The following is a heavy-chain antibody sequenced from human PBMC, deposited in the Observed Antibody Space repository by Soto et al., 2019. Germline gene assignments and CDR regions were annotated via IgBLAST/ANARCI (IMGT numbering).Heavy chain of an antibody. Sequence: PSETLSLTCTVSGGSIGSSSYYWGWIRQPPGKGLEWIGSIYYSGSTYYNPSLKSRVTISVDTSKNQFSLKLSSVTAADTAVYYCARLQAGLWEPDPNWGQGTLVTAPQ. D-gene: IGHD1-26*01. CDR3: ARLQAGLWEPDPN. CDR1: GGSIGSSSYY. V-gene: IGHV4-39*01. J-gene: IGHJ4*02. CDR2: IYYSGST.